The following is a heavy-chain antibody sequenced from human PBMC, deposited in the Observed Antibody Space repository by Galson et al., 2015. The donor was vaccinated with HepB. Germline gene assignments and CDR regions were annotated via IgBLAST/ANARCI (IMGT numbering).Heavy chain of an antibody. J-gene: IGHJ4*02. Sequence: PALVTPTPTLTLTCTCSGFSLSTSGVGMGWIRQPPGTPLECLAVIYWDDDTRYSPSLRSRLTITKYTLRCQVILTMTIMDHVYTATYYCAHMQVGYVSGWDQCSFDNLGQGTLVTVSP. V-gene: IGHV2-5*02. CDR2: IYWDDDT. CDR3: AHMQVGYVSGWDQCSFDN. CDR1: GFSLSTSGVG. D-gene: IGHD6-19*01.